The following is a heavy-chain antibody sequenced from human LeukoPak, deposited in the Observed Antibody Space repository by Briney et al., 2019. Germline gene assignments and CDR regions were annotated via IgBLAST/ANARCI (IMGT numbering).Heavy chain of an antibody. CDR2: ISHSGTT. CDR1: GGSISSSNW. Sequence: SETLSLTCAVSGGSISSSNWWSWVRQPPGKGLEGIGEISHSGTTNYTPSLKSRVTISVDKSKNPFSLKLSSVTAADTAVYYCASLTDSCSWYGSWFDPWGQGTLVTVSS. CDR3: ASLTDSCSWYGSWFDP. D-gene: IGHD6-13*01. V-gene: IGHV4-4*02. J-gene: IGHJ5*02.